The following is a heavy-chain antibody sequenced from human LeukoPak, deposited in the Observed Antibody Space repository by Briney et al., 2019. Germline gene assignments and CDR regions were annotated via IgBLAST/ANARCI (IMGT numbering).Heavy chain of an antibody. V-gene: IGHV3-23*01. J-gene: IGHJ4*02. Sequence: GGSLRLFCTASGFTFSNYAMSWVRQAAGKGLEWVSSINGRGDRTYYADSVRGRLTISRDSSKNTLYLQMNSLSADDAVVYYCAKAPVTSGRGAYCYPFDYWGQGTLVTVSS. D-gene: IGHD2-21*01. CDR1: GFTFSNYA. CDR3: AKAPVTSGRGAYCYPFDY. CDR2: INGRGDRT.